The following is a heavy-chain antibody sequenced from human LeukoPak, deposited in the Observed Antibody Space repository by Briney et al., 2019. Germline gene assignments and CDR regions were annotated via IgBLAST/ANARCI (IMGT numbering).Heavy chain of an antibody. CDR3: ARELGGTKTGGFDI. Sequence: PGGSLRLSCAASGFRFSYHDMHWVRQAPGKGLELVSSIGAAGAHTFYADSVKGRFTISRDNFQSTMYLQMDGLRPEDSAVYYCARELGGTKTGGFDIWGQGTVVTVSS. D-gene: IGHD1-14*01. CDR1: GFRFSYHD. J-gene: IGHJ3*02. CDR2: IGAAGAHT. V-gene: IGHV3-64*02.